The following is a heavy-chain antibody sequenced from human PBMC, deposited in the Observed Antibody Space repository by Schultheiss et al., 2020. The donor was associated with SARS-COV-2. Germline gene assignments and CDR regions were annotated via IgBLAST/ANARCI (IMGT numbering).Heavy chain of an antibody. CDR2: IYTSGST. Sequence: SETLSLTCTVSGGSISSYYWSWIRQPAGKGLEWIGRIYTSGSTNYNPSLKSRVTMSVDTSKNQFSLKLSSVTAADTAVYYCARDLYDSSAQGRKDTLDYWGQGTLVTVSS. V-gene: IGHV4-4*07. D-gene: IGHD3-22*01. CDR3: ARDLYDSSAQGRKDTLDY. CDR1: GGSISSYY. J-gene: IGHJ4*02.